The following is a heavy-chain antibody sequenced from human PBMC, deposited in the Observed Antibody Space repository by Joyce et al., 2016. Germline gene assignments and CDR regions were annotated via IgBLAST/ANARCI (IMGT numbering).Heavy chain of an antibody. Sequence: QVQLQESGPGLVKPSETLSLTCSVSGGSIGSYYWSWILQPPGKTLEWICFFYNSGTTKFNPSLKSRVTISVDTSKNHFYLNLSSVTAADTAVYYCARRGSGQFGFDPWGQGTLVVVSS. V-gene: IGHV4-59*01. D-gene: IGHD2-15*01. CDR1: GGSIGSYY. J-gene: IGHJ5*02. CDR2: FYNSGTT. CDR3: ARRGSGQFGFDP.